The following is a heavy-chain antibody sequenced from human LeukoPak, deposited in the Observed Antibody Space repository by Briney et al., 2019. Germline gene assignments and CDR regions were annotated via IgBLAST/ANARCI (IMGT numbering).Heavy chain of an antibody. Sequence: SETLSLTCAVYGGSFSGYYWSWIRQPPGKGLEWIGEINHSGSTNYNPSLKSRVTISVDTSKNQFSLKLSSVTAADTAVYYCARATNDCSSTSCSLYYFGYWGQGTLVTVSS. CDR1: GGSFSGYY. V-gene: IGHV4-34*01. J-gene: IGHJ4*02. CDR2: INHSGST. D-gene: IGHD2-2*01. CDR3: ARATNDCSSTSCSLYYFGY.